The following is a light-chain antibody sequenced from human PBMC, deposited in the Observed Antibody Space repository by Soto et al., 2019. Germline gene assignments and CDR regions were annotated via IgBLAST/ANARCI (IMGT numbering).Light chain of an antibody. Sequence: QSALTQPPSVSGAPGQRVTISCTGSSSNIGAGYDVHWYQQLPGTAPKLLIYGNSNRPSGVPDRFSGSKSGTSDSLAITGLQAEDEADYYCQSYDSRLSGAIFGGGTKLTAL. CDR2: GNS. V-gene: IGLV1-40*01. CDR3: QSYDSRLSGAI. CDR1: SSNIGAGYD. J-gene: IGLJ2*01.